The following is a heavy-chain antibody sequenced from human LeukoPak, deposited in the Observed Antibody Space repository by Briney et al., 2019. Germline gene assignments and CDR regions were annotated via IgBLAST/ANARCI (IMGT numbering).Heavy chain of an antibody. D-gene: IGHD6-6*01. CDR2: ISSSSSYI. J-gene: IGHJ4*02. CDR1: GLTFSSHS. CDR3: AREGGQAASYYFDY. Sequence: GRTLRLSRAASGLTFSSHSMHWIRQAPGRALEWVSSISSSSSYIYYADSAKRRFTISRDNAKNSLYVQINSLRAEDTHLYYCAREGGQAASYYFDYWGQGTLVTVSS. V-gene: IGHV3-21*01.